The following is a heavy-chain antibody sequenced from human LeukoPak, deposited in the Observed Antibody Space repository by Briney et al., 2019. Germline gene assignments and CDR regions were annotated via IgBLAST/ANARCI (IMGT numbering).Heavy chain of an antibody. D-gene: IGHD3-22*01. Sequence: GASVKVSCKASGYTFTSYGISWVRQAPGQGLEWMGWISAYNGNTNYAQKLQGRVTMTTDTSTSTAYMELSRLRSDDTAVYYCWYYYDSSNAVVNAFDIWGQGTMVTVSS. CDR2: ISAYNGNT. CDR3: WYYYDSSNAVVNAFDI. CDR1: GYTFTSYG. V-gene: IGHV1-18*01. J-gene: IGHJ3*02.